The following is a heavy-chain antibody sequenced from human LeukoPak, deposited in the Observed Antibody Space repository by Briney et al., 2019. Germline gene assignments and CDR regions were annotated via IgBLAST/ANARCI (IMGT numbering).Heavy chain of an antibody. CDR3: AKVWGYSPASGDY. D-gene: IGHD6-13*01. Sequence: GRSLRLSCAASGFTFSSYGMHWVRQASGKGLEWVAVISYDGSNKYYADSVKGRFTISRDNSKNTLYLQMNSLRAEDTAVYYCAKVWGYSPASGDYWGQGTLVTVSS. V-gene: IGHV3-30*18. CDR2: ISYDGSNK. CDR1: GFTFSSYG. J-gene: IGHJ4*02.